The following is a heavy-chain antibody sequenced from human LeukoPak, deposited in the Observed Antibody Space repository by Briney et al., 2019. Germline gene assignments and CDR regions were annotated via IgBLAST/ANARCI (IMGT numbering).Heavy chain of an antibody. Sequence: PGGSLRLSCAASGFTVSSNYMSWVRQAPGKGLEWVSVIYSGGSTYYADSVKGRFTISRDNSKNTLYLQMNSLRAEDTAVYYCARDRVTYGMDVWGQGTTVTASS. CDR2: IYSGGST. J-gene: IGHJ6*02. V-gene: IGHV3-53*01. CDR1: GFTVSSNY. CDR3: ARDRVTYGMDV. D-gene: IGHD2-21*02.